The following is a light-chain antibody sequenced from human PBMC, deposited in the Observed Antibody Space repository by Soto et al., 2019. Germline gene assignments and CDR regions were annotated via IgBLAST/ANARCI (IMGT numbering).Light chain of an antibody. CDR1: QTVGSTY. CDR2: DTS. J-gene: IGKJ1*01. CDR3: QHSGSSPWT. Sequence: EIVLTQSPAALSLSPGERATLSCGASQTVGSTYLAWYHQKPGLAPRLLIYDTSSRATGIPDRFSGSGSGTHFTLTIRRLEPEDFAVYSWQHSGSSPWTFGKGAKVEIK. V-gene: IGKV3D-20*01.